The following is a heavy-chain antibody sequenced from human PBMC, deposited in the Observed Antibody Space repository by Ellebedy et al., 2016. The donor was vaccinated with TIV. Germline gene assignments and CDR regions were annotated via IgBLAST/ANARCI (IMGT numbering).Heavy chain of an antibody. CDR1: GFTFGSYT. CDR3: VRDNSGYYYFDY. V-gene: IGHV3-30*04. J-gene: IGHJ4*02. D-gene: IGHD3-22*01. CDR2: ISYDGYNE. Sequence: GGSLRLXXAASGFTFGSYTMYWVCQAPGKGLEWVAMISYDGYNEYYGDSVRGRFTISRVNSRSTLYLQMNSLRAEDTAVYYCVRDNSGYYYFDYWGQGTLVTVSS.